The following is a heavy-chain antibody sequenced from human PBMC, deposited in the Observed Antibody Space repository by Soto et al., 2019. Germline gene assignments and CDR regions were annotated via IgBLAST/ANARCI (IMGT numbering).Heavy chain of an antibody. CDR2: ISSSSSYI. Sequence: EVQLVESGGGLVKPGGSLRLSCAASGFTFSSYSMNWVRQAPGKGLEWVSSISSSSSYIHYADSVKGRFTISRDNARNSLYLQMNSLRAEVTAVYYCARDNTMGTGYFDYWGQGTLVTVSS. CDR1: GFTFSSYS. D-gene: IGHD3-10*01. J-gene: IGHJ4*02. CDR3: ARDNTMGTGYFDY. V-gene: IGHV3-21*01.